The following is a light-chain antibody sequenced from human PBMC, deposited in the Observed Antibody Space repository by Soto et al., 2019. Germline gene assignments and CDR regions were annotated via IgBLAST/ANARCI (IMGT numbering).Light chain of an antibody. CDR1: QSVSSN. CDR3: QQYKNWPPIT. V-gene: IGKV3-15*01. CDR2: GAS. J-gene: IGKJ5*01. Sequence: EIVMTQPPATLSVSPGETATLSCRASQSVSSNLAWYQQKPGQAPRLLIYGASTRATGIPARFSGSGSGKEFTLTISSLQSEDFAVYYCQQYKNWPPITFGQGTRLEI.